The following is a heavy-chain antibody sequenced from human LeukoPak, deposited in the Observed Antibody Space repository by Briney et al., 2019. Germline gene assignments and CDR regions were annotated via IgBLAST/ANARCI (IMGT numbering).Heavy chain of an antibody. Sequence: NPSVTLSLTCAVYGGSFSGYYWSWIRQPPGKGLEWIGEINHSGSTNYNPSLKSRVTISVDTSKNQFSLKLSSVTAADTAVYYCATSSKMATITLDYWGQGTLVTVSS. CDR1: GGSFSGYY. D-gene: IGHD5-24*01. V-gene: IGHV4-34*01. CDR2: INHSGST. CDR3: ATSSKMATITLDY. J-gene: IGHJ4*02.